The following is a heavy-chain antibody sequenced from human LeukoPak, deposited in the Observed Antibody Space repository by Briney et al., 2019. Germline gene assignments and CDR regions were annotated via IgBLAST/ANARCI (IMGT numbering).Heavy chain of an antibody. CDR3: ASRSHYPRYQFDF. D-gene: IGHD4-11*01. V-gene: IGHV4-34*01. Sequence: SETLSLTCAVYGESLSNYYWAWIRQPPGKGLEWIGDINHRGSTTYNESLESRVTTSVDTSREQISLKMRSVTAADTAVYFCASRSHYPRYQFDFWGQGALVTVSS. CDR1: GESLSNYY. J-gene: IGHJ4*02. CDR2: INHRGST.